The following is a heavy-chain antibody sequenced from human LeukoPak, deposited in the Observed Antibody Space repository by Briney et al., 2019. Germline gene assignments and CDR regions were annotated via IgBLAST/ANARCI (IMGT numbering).Heavy chain of an antibody. D-gene: IGHD6-13*01. J-gene: IGHJ5*02. Sequence: ASVKVSCKASGYTFTAYYIHWVRQAPGQGLEWMGWINPNSGGTNYAQKFQGRVTMTRDTSITTAYMDLTSLTSDDTAVYYCARRLSTWSEGWFDPWGQGTLVTVSS. CDR1: GYTFTAYY. CDR3: ARRLSTWSEGWFDP. CDR2: INPNSGGT. V-gene: IGHV1-2*02.